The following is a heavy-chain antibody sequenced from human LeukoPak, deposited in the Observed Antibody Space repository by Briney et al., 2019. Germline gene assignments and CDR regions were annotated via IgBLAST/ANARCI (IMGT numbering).Heavy chain of an antibody. CDR3: AKGGLGSGSDYGMDV. J-gene: IGHJ6*02. CDR2: IYYSGST. CDR1: GGSISSSSYY. V-gene: IGHV4-39*01. D-gene: IGHD3-10*01. Sequence: SETLSLTCTVSGGSISSSSYYWGWIRQPPGKGLEWIGSIYYSGSTYYNPSLKSRVTISVDTSENQFSLKLSSVTAADTAVYYCAKGGLGSGSDYGMDVWGQGTTVTVSS.